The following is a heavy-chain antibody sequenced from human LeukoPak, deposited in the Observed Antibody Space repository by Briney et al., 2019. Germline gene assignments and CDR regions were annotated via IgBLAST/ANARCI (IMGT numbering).Heavy chain of an antibody. V-gene: IGHV4-39*01. CDR2: IYYSGST. D-gene: IGHD3-10*01. CDR1: GGSIISSNLYY. J-gene: IGHJ5*02. Sequence: KPSETLSLTCTVSGGSIISSNLYYWAWIRQPPGKGLEWIGNIYYSGSTYYNPSLKSRVTMSVDTSKNQFSLKLTSVTTADTAVYYCARSYGSGRLHNWLDPWGQGTLVTVSS. CDR3: ARSYGSGRLHNWLDP.